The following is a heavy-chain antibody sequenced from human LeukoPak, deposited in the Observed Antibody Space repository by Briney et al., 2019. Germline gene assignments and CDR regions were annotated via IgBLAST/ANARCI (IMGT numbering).Heavy chain of an antibody. CDR1: GYTFTSYD. J-gene: IGHJ6*03. V-gene: IGHV1-8*01. CDR2: MNTNSGNT. CDR3: ASLYCSGGSCYSSYYYYMDV. D-gene: IGHD2-15*01. Sequence: ASVKVSCKASGYTFTSYDINWVRQAPGQGLEWMGWMNTNSGNTGYAQKFQGRVTMTRNTSISTAYMELSSLRSEDTAVYYCASLYCSGGSCYSSYYYYMDVWGKGTTVTVSS.